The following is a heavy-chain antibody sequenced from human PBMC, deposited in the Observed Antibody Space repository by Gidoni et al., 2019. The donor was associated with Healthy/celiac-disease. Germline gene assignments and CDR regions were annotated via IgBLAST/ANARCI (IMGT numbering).Heavy chain of an antibody. Sequence: EVQLLESGGGLVQPGGSLRLSGAASGFTFSSYAMSWVRQAPGKGLEWVSAISGSGGSTYYADSVKGRFTISRDNSKNTLYLQMNSLRAEDTAVYYCAKDSQLLWFGELFLDYWGQGTLVTVSS. CDR3: AKDSQLLWFGELFLDY. D-gene: IGHD3-10*01. CDR1: GFTFSSYA. J-gene: IGHJ4*02. CDR2: ISGSGGST. V-gene: IGHV3-23*01.